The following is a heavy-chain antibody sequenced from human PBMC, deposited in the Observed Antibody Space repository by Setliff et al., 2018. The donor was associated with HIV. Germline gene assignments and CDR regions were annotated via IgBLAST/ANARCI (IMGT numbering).Heavy chain of an antibody. CDR3: ARYSPRGYTLTGPY. V-gene: IGHV4-39*07. CDR1: GGSISSSSYY. CDR2: VYYSGST. D-gene: IGHD6-25*01. Sequence: ETLSLTCIVSGGSISSSSYYWGWIRQPPGKGLEWIGTVYYSGSTYYNPSLKSRVTISVDTSENQFSLKLTSVTAADTAVYYCARYSPRGYTLTGPYWGQGTLVTVSS. J-gene: IGHJ4*02.